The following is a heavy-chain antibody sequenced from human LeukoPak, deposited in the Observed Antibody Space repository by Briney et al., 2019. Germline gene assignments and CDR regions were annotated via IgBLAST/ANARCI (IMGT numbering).Heavy chain of an antibody. CDR2: IDHRGRT. CDR3: ARAHQGMGFDY. V-gene: IGHV4-34*01. D-gene: IGHD2-2*01. J-gene: IGHJ4*02. Sequence: SETLSLTCAVYGGSFSGYYWSWIRQPPGKGLEWIGEIDHRGRTNSNASLKSRVTVSVDTSKNQFSLRLSSVTAADTAIYYCARAHQGMGFDYWGQGILVTVSS. CDR1: GGSFSGYY.